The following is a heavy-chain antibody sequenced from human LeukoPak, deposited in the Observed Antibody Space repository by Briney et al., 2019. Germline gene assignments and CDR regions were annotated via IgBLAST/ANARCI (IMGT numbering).Heavy chain of an antibody. V-gene: IGHV3-7*01. D-gene: IGHD1-26*01. CDR3: ARDNSELWELGGG. CDR1: GFTFSNYW. CDR2: IKQDGSEQ. J-gene: IGHJ4*02. Sequence: TGGSLRLSCAASGFTFSNYWMNWVRQAPGKGLEWVANIKQDGSEQYYVDSVKGRFTISRDNAKNSLYLQMNSLRAEDTAVYYCARDNSELWELGGGWGQGTLVTVSS.